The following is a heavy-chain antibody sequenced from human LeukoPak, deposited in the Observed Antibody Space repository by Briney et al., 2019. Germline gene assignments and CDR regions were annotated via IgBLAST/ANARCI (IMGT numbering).Heavy chain of an antibody. J-gene: IGHJ4*02. CDR3: ARVRGPLDY. CDR2: INHSGST. D-gene: IGHD2-15*01. Sequence: SETLSLTCAVYGGSFSGYSWSWIRQPPGKGLEWIGEINHSGSTNYNPSLKSRVTISVDTSKNQFSLKLSSVTAADTAVYYCARVRGPLDYWGQGTLVTVSS. V-gene: IGHV4-34*01. CDR1: GGSFSGYS.